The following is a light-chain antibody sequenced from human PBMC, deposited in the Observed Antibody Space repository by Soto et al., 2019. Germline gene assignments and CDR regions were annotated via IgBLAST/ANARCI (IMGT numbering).Light chain of an antibody. CDR3: QQYGSSLN. J-gene: IGKJ4*01. Sequence: ENVLTQSPGTLSLSPGERATLSCRASQSVSSNYLVWYQQKPGQAPSLLIYGASRATGIPDRFSGSGSETDFTLIISRLEPEDFAVYYCQQYGSSLNFGGGTKVEIK. CDR1: QSVSSNY. CDR2: GAS. V-gene: IGKV3-20*01.